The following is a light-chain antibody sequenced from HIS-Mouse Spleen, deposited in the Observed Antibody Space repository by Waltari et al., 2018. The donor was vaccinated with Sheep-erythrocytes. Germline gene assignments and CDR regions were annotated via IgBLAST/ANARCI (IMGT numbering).Light chain of an antibody. CDR1: QGISSW. CDR2: AAS. V-gene: IGKV1-12*01. J-gene: IGKJ5*01. CDR3: QQANSFPIT. Sequence: DIQMTQSPSSVSASVVDSFTNPCRASQGISSWLAWYQQKPGKAPKLLIYAASSLHSGVPSRFSGCGSGTDFTLTISSLQPEDFATYYCQQANSFPITFGQGTRLEIK.